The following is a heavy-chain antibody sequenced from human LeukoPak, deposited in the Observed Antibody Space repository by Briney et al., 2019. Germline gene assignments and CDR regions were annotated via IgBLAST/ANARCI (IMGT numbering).Heavy chain of an antibody. CDR3: ATALWFGALAPSSWFDP. J-gene: IGHJ5*02. V-gene: IGHV1-46*01. CDR1: GYTFTSYY. CDR2: INPSGGST. D-gene: IGHD3-10*01. Sequence: ASVKVSCKASGYTFTSYYMHWVRQAPGQGLEWMGIINPSGGSTSYAQKFQGRVTMTRDMSTSTVYMELSSLRSEDTAVYYCATALWFGALAPSSWFDPWGQGTLVTVSS.